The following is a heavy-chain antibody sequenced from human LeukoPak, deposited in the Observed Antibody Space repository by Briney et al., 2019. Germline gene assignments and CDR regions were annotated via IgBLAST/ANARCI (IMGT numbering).Heavy chain of an antibody. CDR2: ISSSSSTI. CDR1: GFTFSSYS. Sequence: GGSLRLSCAASGFTFSSYSMNWVRQAPGKGLEWVSYISSSSSTIYYADSVKGRFTISRDNAKNSLYLQMNSLRPEDTAVYYCARDLAPANYGDLEPLDSWGQGTLVTVSS. V-gene: IGHV3-48*01. CDR3: ARDLAPANYGDLEPLDS. D-gene: IGHD4-17*01. J-gene: IGHJ4*02.